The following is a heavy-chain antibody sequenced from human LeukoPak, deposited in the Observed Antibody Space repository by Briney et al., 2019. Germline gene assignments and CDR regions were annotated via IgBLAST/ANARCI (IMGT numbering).Heavy chain of an antibody. CDR2: IYYSRRT. V-gene: IGHV4-59*08. Sequence: SETLSLTCTVSVGSLSSYYSSWIRETPGKGLEWIGYIYYSRRTNYNPPPKSRVTLSVETSKNRFSLMLNSVTVAHTAVYYCALGYSYGFDIWGQGTMVTVSS. J-gene: IGHJ3*02. CDR1: VGSLSSYY. CDR3: ALGYSYGFDI. D-gene: IGHD5-18*01.